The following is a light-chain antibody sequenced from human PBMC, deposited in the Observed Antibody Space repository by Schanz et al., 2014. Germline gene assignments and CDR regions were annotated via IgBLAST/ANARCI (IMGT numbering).Light chain of an antibody. CDR3: QHYSDYPWT. V-gene: IGKV1-5*01. CDR2: DAS. Sequence: DIQMTQSPSTLSASVGDRVTITCRASQSIGSWLAWYHQKPGKAPKLLIYDASSLESGVPSRFSGSGSGTEFTLTISSLQPDDFATYYCQHYSDYPWTFGQGTKVDIK. CDR1: QSIGSW. J-gene: IGKJ1*01.